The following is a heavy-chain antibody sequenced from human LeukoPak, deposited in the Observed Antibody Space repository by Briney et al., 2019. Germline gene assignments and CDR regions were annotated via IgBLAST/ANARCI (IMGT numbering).Heavy chain of an antibody. J-gene: IGHJ4*02. Sequence: GGSLRLSCVVSGITFSNYAMSWVRQVPGRGLEWVSTIGGSGGSTYYTDSVKGRFTISRDNSKNTLYLQMNSLRAEDTAIYYCAKDLASCCYTSLDYWGQGTLVTVSS. CDR3: AKDLASCCYTSLDY. CDR1: GITFSNYA. CDR2: IGGSGGST. D-gene: IGHD2-2*02. V-gene: IGHV3-23*01.